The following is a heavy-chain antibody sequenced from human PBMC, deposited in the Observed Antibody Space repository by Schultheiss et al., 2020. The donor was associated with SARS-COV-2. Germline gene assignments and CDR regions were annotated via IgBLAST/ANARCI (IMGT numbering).Heavy chain of an antibody. CDR1: GGSFSGYY. CDR3: ATQYYYDSSGYGK. D-gene: IGHD3-22*01. V-gene: IGHV4-34*01. J-gene: IGHJ4*02. CDR2: INHSGST. Sequence: GSLRLSCAVYGGSFSGYYWSWIRQPPGKGLEWIGEINHSGSTNYNPSLKSRVTISVDTSKNQFSLKLSSVTAADTAVYYCATQYYYDSSGYGKWGQGTLVTVSS.